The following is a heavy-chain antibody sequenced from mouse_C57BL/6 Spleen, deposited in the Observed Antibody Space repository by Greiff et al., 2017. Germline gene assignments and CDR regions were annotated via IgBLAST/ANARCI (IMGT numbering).Heavy chain of an antibody. J-gene: IGHJ4*01. CDR3: ARWGSSGLYYAMDY. D-gene: IGHD3-2*02. V-gene: IGHV1-80*01. Sequence: QVQLQQSGAELVKPGASVKISCKASGYAFSSYWMNWVKQRPGKGLEWIGQIYPGDGDPNYNGKFKGKATLTAAKSSSTAYMQLSSLTSEDSAVYFCARWGSSGLYYAMDYWGQGTSVTVSS. CDR2: IYPGDGDP. CDR1: GYAFSSYW.